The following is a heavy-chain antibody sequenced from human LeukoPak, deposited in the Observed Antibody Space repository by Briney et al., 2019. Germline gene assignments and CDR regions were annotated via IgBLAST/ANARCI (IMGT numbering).Heavy chain of an antibody. CDR1: GFTFSSYW. CDR3: AKAYSNYVGDY. J-gene: IGHJ4*02. Sequence: GGSLRLSCAASGFTFSSYWMSWVRQAPGKGLEWVANIKQDGSEKYYVDSVKGRFTISRDNSKNTLYLQMNSLRAEDTAVYYCAKAYSNYVGDYWGQGTLVTVSS. D-gene: IGHD4-11*01. CDR2: IKQDGSEK. V-gene: IGHV3-7*01.